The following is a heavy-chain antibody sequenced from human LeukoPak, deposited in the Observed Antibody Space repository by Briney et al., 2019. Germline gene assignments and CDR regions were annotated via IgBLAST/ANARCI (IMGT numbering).Heavy chain of an antibody. D-gene: IGHD6-13*01. J-gene: IGHJ4*02. V-gene: IGHV4-34*01. CDR1: GGSFSGYY. CDR2: INHSGST. Sequence: SETLSLTCAVYGGSFSGYYWSGIRQPPGKGLEGIGEINHSGSTNYNPSLKSRFTRSVDTSKNQFSLKLSSVTAAATAVYYCTSGGSSWSGVDYWGQGTLVTVS. CDR3: TSGGSSWSGVDY.